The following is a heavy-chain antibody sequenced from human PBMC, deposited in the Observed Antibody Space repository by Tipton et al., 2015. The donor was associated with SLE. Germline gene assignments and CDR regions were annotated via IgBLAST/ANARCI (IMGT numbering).Heavy chain of an antibody. J-gene: IGHJ3*02. D-gene: IGHD3-3*01. Sequence: TLSLTCTVSGGSITSSSYYLSWIRQHPGKGLEWIGSIYYSGSTYDNPSLKRRVTISVDTSKNQFSLKLSSVTAADTAVYYCARDGGLVDYDFWSGYSPGAFDIWGQGTMVTVSS. CDR3: ARDGGLVDYDFWSGYSPGAFDI. CDR2: IYYSGST. V-gene: IGHV4-39*07. CDR1: GGSITSSSYY.